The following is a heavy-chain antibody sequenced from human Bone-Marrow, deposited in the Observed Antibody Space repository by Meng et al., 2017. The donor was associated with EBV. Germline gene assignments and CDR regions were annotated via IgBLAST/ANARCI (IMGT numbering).Heavy chain of an antibody. J-gene: IGHJ4*02. V-gene: IGHV1-69*01. CDR1: GGTFRGDA. CDR2: LIPMSDAP. Sequence: EQVGQSGAEGKKPGSSVKVSCRDSGGTFRGDAVSWVRPATGQGLEWMGGLIPMSDAPHYAQKFQGRVTITADESTSTHYMDLSGLRSDDTALYYCASESGRGFTPDYWGQGTLVTVSS. D-gene: IGHD3-10*01. CDR3: ASESGRGFTPDY.